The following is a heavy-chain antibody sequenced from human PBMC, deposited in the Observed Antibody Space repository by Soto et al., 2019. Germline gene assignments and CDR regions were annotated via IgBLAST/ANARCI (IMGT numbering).Heavy chain of an antibody. J-gene: IGHJ4*02. D-gene: IGHD1-26*01. CDR1: VGSISSSSYY. V-gene: IGHV4-39*01. CDR3: ARHGTLLIDY. Sequence: SETLSLTCTVSVGSISSSSYYWGWIRQPPGKGLEWIGSIYYSGSTYYNPSLKSRVTISVDTSKNHFSLKLSSVTAADTAVYYCARHGTLLIDYWGQGTLVTVSS. CDR2: IYYSGST.